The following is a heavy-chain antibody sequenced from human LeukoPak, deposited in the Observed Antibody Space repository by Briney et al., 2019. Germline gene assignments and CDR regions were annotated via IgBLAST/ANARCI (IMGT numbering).Heavy chain of an antibody. CDR3: AVIAVAGTGYYFDY. V-gene: IGHV4-4*07. Sequence: PSETLSLTCTVSGGSISSYYWSWIRQPAGKGLEWIGRLYTSGSTNYNPSLKSRVTMSVDTSKNQFSLKLSSVTAADTAVYYCAVIAVAGTGYYFDYWGQGTLVTVSS. J-gene: IGHJ4*02. CDR1: GGSISSYY. D-gene: IGHD6-19*01. CDR2: LYTSGST.